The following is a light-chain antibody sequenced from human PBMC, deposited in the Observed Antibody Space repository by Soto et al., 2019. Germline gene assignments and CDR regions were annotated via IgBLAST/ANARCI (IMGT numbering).Light chain of an antibody. CDR1: QSVSSN. J-gene: IGKJ1*01. Sequence: EIVTTQSPATLSVSPGERATLSCRASQSVSSNLAWYQQKPGQAPRLLIYGASTRATGIPARFSGSGSATEFTLTISSLQSEDFAVYYCQQYNNWPTWTFGQGTKVDIK. CDR3: QQYNNWPTWT. V-gene: IGKV3-15*01. CDR2: GAS.